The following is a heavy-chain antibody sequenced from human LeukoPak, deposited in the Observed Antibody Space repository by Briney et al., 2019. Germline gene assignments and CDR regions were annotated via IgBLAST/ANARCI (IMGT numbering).Heavy chain of an antibody. CDR3: ARTAAADPNYYYYYYMDV. CDR1: GFTFDDYG. D-gene: IGHD6-13*01. Sequence: GGSLGLSCAASGFTFDDYGMSWVRQAPGKGLEWVSGINWNGGSTGYADSVKGRFTISRDNAKNSLYLQMNSLRAEDTALYYCARTAAADPNYYYYYYMDVWGKGTTVTVSS. J-gene: IGHJ6*03. CDR2: INWNGGST. V-gene: IGHV3-20*04.